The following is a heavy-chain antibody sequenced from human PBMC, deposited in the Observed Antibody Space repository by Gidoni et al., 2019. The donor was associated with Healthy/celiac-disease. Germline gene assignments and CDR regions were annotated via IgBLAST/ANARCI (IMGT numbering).Heavy chain of an antibody. V-gene: IGHV4-31*03. J-gene: IGHJ4*02. D-gene: IGHD6-13*01. CDR3: ARELRSSSWIFFDY. CDR2: IYYSGST. Sequence: QVQLQESGPGLVQPPQTLSLTCTVPGGSISSGGYYWSWNRQHPGKGLEWIGYIYYSGSTYYNPSLKSRVTISVDTSKNQFSLKLSSVTAADTAVYYCARELRSSSWIFFDYWGQGTLVTVSS. CDR1: GGSISSGGYY.